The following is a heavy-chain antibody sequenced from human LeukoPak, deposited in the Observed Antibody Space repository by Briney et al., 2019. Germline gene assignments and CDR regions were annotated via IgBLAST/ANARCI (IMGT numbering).Heavy chain of an antibody. CDR1: GGSISSGSYY. Sequence: SETLSLTCTVSGGSISSGSYYWSWIRQPAGKGLEWIGRIYTSGSTNYNPSLKSRVTISVDTSKNQSSLKLSSVTAADTAVYYCARDPIVLGAFDIWGQGTMVTVSS. J-gene: IGHJ3*02. CDR2: IYTSGST. D-gene: IGHD3-16*01. CDR3: ARDPIVLGAFDI. V-gene: IGHV4-61*02.